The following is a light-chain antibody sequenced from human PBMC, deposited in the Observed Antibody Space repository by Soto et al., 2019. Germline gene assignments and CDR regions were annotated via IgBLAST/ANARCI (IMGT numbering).Light chain of an antibody. CDR3: SSYRSGSVVL. CDR2: GVS. Sequence: QSALTKPASVSGSPGQSITISCTGTSSDVGGYNYVSWYQQHPGKAPKLVIYGVSYRPSGVSGRFSGSKFQNTASLTISGLQPEDEADYYCSSYRSGSVVLFGGGTKLTVL. V-gene: IGLV2-14*01. J-gene: IGLJ3*02. CDR1: SSDVGGYNY.